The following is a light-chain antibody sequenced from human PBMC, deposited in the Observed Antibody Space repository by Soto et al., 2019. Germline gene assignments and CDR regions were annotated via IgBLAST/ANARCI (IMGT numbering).Light chain of an antibody. CDR2: EFS. CDR3: CSYAGSSTVV. V-gene: IGLV2-23*02. Sequence: QSALTQPASVSGSPGQSITISSTGTSSDVGSYNLVSWYQQHPGKAPKLMIYEFSKRPSGVSNRFSGSKSVNTASLTISGLQAEDEADYYCCSYAGSSTVVFGGGTKVTVL. J-gene: IGLJ2*01. CDR1: SSDVGSYNL.